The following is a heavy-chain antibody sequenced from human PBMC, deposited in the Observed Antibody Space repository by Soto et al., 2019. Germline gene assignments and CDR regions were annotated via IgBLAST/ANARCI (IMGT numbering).Heavy chain of an antibody. J-gene: IGHJ6*02. V-gene: IGHV4-39*01. Sequence: QLQLQESGPGLVKPSETLSLTCTVSGGSISSSSYYWGWIRQPPGKGLEWIGSIYYSGSTYYNPSLKSRVTISVDTSKNQFSLKLSSVTAADTAVYYCAASSWYYYGMDVWGQGTTVTVSS. CDR3: AASSWYYYGMDV. CDR2: IYYSGST. CDR1: GGSISSSSYY. D-gene: IGHD6-13*01.